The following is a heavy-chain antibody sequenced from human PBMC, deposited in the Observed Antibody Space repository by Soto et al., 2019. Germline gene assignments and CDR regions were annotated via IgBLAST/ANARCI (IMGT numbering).Heavy chain of an antibody. J-gene: IGHJ6*02. CDR3: ARVNSNYYGMDV. CDR1: GFTVSSNY. CDR2: MYNSGDT. V-gene: IGHV3-66*01. Sequence: EVQLVDSGGDLVQPGGSLRLSCAASGFTVSSNYMSWFRQAPGKGLEWVSVMYNSGDTYYADSVKGRFTISRDNSKNPLDLQMNSLRAEDTAIYYCARVNSNYYGMDVWGQGTTVTVSS. D-gene: IGHD1-7*01.